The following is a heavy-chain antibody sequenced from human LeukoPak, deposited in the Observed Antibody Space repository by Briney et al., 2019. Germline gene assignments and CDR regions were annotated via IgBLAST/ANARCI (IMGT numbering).Heavy chain of an antibody. D-gene: IGHD2-21*02. CDR2: ISSSSSTI. V-gene: IGHV3-48*04. CDR1: GFTFSSYS. J-gene: IGHJ3*02. Sequence: GGSLRLSCAASGFTFSSYSMNWVRQAPGKGLEWVSYISSSSSTIYYADSVKGRFTISRDNAKNSLYLQMNSLRAEDTAVYYCLIVVVTAVAYDAFDIWGQGTMVTVSS. CDR3: LIVVVTAVAYDAFDI.